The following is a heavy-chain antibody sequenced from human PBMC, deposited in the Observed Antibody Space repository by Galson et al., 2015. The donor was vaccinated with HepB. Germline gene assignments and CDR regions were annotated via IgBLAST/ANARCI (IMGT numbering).Heavy chain of an antibody. D-gene: IGHD6-13*01. V-gene: IGHV6-1*01. J-gene: IGHJ6*02. Sequence: CAISGDSVSSNSAAWNWIRQSPSRGLEWLGRTYYRSKWYNDYAVSVKSRITINPDTSKNQFSLQLYSVTPEDTAVYYCARDQSSSWFHYYYYGMDVWGQGTTVTVSS. CDR3: ARDQSSSWFHYYYYGMDV. CDR2: TYYRSKWYN. CDR1: GDSVSSNSAA.